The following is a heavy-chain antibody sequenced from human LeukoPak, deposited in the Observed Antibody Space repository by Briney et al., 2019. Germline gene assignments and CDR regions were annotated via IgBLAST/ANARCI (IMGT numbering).Heavy chain of an antibody. D-gene: IGHD3-22*01. Sequence: GASVKVSCKASGYTFTGYYMHWVRQAPGQGLEWMGWINPNSGGTNYAQKFQGRVTMTRDTSISTAYMELSRLRSDDTAVYYCARDLGCYYDSSGYPLHLWGQGTLVTVSS. CDR3: ARDLGCYYDSSGYPLHL. CDR2: INPNSGGT. CDR1: GYTFTGYY. V-gene: IGHV1-2*02. J-gene: IGHJ4*02.